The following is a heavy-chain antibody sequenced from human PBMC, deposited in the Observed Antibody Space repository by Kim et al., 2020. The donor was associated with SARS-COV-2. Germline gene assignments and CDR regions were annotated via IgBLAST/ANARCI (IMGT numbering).Heavy chain of an antibody. V-gene: IGHV5-51*01. CDR2: IFPDDSDT. Sequence: GESLKISCKGSGYSFANYWIAWVRQMPGKGPEWMGIIFPDDSDTRYSPSFQGQVTISADRSTSTAYLQWNSLNASDTAVYYCARHDSTWFFDYWGQGTLVTVSS. J-gene: IGHJ4*02. D-gene: IGHD6-13*01. CDR1: GYSFANYW. CDR3: ARHDSTWFFDY.